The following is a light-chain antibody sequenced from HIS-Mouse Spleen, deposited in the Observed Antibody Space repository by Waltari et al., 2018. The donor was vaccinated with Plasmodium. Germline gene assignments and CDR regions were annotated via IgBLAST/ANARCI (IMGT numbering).Light chain of an antibody. CDR1: KLGYKY. J-gene: IGLJ2*01. CDR3: QAWDSSTVV. CDR2: QDR. V-gene: IGLV3-1*01. Sequence: SYELTQPPSVSVSPGQTASITCSGDKLGYKYACWYQQKPGPSPVLVIYQDRKRPSGIPERFSGSNSGNTATLTISGTQAMDEADYYCQAWDSSTVVFGGGTKLTVL.